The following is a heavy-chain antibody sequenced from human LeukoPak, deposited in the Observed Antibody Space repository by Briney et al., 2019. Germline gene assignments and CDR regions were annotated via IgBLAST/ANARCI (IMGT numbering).Heavy chain of an antibody. J-gene: IGHJ3*02. CDR2: TNSDGSWT. CDR3: ARDPGYSAFDI. V-gene: IGHV3-74*01. Sequence: GGSLRLSCAASGNYWMHWVRQAPGKGLVWVSHTNSDGSWTSYADSVKGRFTISRDNAKSSLDLQMSSLRAEDTALYFCARDPGYSAFDIWGQGTMVTVSS. D-gene: IGHD5-12*01. CDR1: GNYW.